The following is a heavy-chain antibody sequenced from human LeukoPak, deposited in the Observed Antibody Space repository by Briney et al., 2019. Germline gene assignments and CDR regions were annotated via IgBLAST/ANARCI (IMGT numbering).Heavy chain of an antibody. J-gene: IGHJ6*03. V-gene: IGHV4-34*01. Sequence: SETLSLTCAVYGGSFSGYYWSWIRQPPGKGLEWIGEINHSGSTNYNPSLKSRVTISVDTSKNQFSLKLSSVSAADTAVYYCARLVVVVVPAAMFHYYYYMDVWGKGTTVTISS. CDR3: ARLVVVVVPAAMFHYYYYMDV. CDR2: INHSGST. CDR1: GGSFSGYY. D-gene: IGHD2-2*01.